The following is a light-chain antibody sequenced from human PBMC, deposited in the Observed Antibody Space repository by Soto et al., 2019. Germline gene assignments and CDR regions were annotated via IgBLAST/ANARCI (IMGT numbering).Light chain of an antibody. CDR3: QQYFSSPPYT. CDR1: QSVSSN. V-gene: IGKV3-15*01. CDR2: WAS. Sequence: EIVMTQSPATLSVSPGERATLSCRASQSVSSNLAWYQQKPGQPPRLLIYWASTRESGVPDRFSGSGSGTDFTLTISSLRSEDVAVYYCQQYFSSPPYTFGQGTKLQIK. J-gene: IGKJ2*01.